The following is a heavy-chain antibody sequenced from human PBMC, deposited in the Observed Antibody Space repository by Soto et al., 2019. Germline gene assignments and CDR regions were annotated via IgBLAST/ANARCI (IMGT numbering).Heavy chain of an antibody. CDR2: ISPYNGNT. CDR3: ARVGQQVAYFQH. V-gene: IGHV1-18*01. J-gene: IGHJ1*01. CDR1: GYTFTSCG. Sequence: ASVKVSCKASGYTFTSCGVSWVRQAPGQGLEWMGWISPYNGNTDHAQKLQGRVTLTTDTSTSTAYMELRSLTSDDTAVYYCARVGQQVAYFQHWGQGTLVTVSS. D-gene: IGHD6-13*01.